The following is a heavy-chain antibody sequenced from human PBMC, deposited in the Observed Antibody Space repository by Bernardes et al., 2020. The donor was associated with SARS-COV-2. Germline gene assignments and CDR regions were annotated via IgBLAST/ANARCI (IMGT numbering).Heavy chain of an antibody. CDR1: GFTFSDYY. V-gene: IGHV3-21*01. Sequence: GGSLRLSCAASGFTFSDYYMTWVRQAPGKGLEWVSSISASTIYIYYAESVRGRFTISRDNARNSLYLQMNSLRAEDTAVYYCAREVGTVPAAKDYFDYWGQGTLVTVSS. CDR3: AREVGTVPAAKDYFDY. D-gene: IGHD6-13*01. CDR2: ISASTIYI. J-gene: IGHJ4*02.